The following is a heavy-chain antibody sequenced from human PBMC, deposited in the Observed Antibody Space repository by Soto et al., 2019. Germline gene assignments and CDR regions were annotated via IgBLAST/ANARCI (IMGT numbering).Heavy chain of an antibody. CDR2: ISSIGST. J-gene: IGHJ6*02. CDR3: ARGLVIRPYYYHGMDV. V-gene: IGHV4-30-4*01. CDR1: AGSISSGDYV. Sequence: PPETLSLTCTVPAGSISSGDYVWSWIRQAAGKGLEWIGYISSIGSTYYNPSLKRRVSVSRDTSKNQFSLKLSSATTTDTAVYYCARGLVIRPYYYHGMDVRGQGATVT. D-gene: IGHD3-9*01.